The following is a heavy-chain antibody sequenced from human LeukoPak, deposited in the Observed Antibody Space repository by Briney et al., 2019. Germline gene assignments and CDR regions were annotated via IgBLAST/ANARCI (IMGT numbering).Heavy chain of an antibody. CDR2: IKQEGNDK. V-gene: IGHV3-7*03. D-gene: IGHD4-23*01. J-gene: IGHJ4*02. CDR3: ATLYGGQRADGY. Sequence: GGSLRLSCAASGFTFSSYWMNWVRQAPGKGLEWVANIKQEGNDKYYVDSVKGRFTISRDNAKNSLYLQMNRLTTEDTAVYYCATLYGGQRADGYWGQGTLVTVSS. CDR1: GFTFSSYW.